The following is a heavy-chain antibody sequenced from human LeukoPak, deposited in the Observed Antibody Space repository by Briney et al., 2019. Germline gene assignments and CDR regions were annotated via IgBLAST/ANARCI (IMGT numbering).Heavy chain of an antibody. Sequence: PSETLSLTCTVSGGSISSYYWSWIRQPPGKGLEWIGYIYYSGSTNYNPSLKSRVTISVDTSKNQFSLKLSSVTAADTAVYYCARDAYYYGSGNTLGYWGQGTLVTVSS. CDR1: GGSISSYY. V-gene: IGHV4-59*01. D-gene: IGHD3-10*01. J-gene: IGHJ4*02. CDR3: ARDAYYYGSGNTLGY. CDR2: IYYSGST.